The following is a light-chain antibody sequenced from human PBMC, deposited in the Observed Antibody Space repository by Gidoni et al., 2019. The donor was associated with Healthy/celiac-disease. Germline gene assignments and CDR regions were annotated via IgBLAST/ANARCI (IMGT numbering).Light chain of an antibody. CDR3: QQYYSTPWT. CDR1: QSVLYSSNNKNY. CDR2: WAS. Sequence: DIVMTQSPDSLAVSLGERATINCKSSQSVLYSSNNKNYLAWYQHKPGQPTKLLIYWASTRESGVPDRFSGSGSGTDFTLTIRSLQAEDVAVYYCQQYYSTPWTFGQGTKVEIK. J-gene: IGKJ1*01. V-gene: IGKV4-1*01.